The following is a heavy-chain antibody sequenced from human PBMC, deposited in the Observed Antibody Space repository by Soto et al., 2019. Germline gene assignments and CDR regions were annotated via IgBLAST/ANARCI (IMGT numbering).Heavy chain of an antibody. CDR2: IYYSGST. V-gene: IGHV4-4*02. Sequence: QVQLQESGPGLVKPSGTLSLTCAVSSGSISSSNWWSWVRQPPGKGLEWIGEIYYSGSTNYNPSLKSRVTISVDKSKNQFSLKLSSVTAADTAVYYCARALGYGSGRHNYYYYYMDVWGKGTTVTVSS. J-gene: IGHJ6*03. CDR3: ARALGYGSGRHNYYYYYMDV. D-gene: IGHD3-10*01. CDR1: SGSISSSNW.